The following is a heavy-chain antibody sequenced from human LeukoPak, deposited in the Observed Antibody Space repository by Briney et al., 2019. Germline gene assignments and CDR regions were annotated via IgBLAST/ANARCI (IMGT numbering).Heavy chain of an antibody. CDR3: ARDRRWLQYGDYYYYYYMDV. Sequence: GGSLRLSCAASGFTFSSYAMHWVRQAPGKGLEWVAVISYDGSNKYYADSVKGRFTISRDNSKNTLYLQMNSLRAEDTAVYYCARDRRWLQYGDYYYYYYMDVWGKGTTVTVSS. J-gene: IGHJ6*03. CDR2: ISYDGSNK. CDR1: GFTFSSYA. V-gene: IGHV3-30-3*01. D-gene: IGHD5-24*01.